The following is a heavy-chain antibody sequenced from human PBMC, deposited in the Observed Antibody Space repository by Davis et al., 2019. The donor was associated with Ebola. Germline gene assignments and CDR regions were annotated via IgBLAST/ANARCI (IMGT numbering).Heavy chain of an antibody. CDR2: INHSGST. Sequence: MPSETLSLTCAVYGGSFSGYYWSWIRQPPGKGLEWIGEINHSGSTNYNPSLKSRVAILVDTSKNQFSLKLSSVTAADTAVYYCARLYSGSYYNWFDPWGQGTLVTVSS. CDR3: ARLYSGSYYNWFDP. D-gene: IGHD1-26*01. J-gene: IGHJ5*02. V-gene: IGHV4-34*01. CDR1: GGSFSGYY.